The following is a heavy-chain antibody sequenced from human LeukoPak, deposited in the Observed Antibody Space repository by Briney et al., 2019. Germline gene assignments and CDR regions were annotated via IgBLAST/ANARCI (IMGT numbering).Heavy chain of an antibody. V-gene: IGHV5-51*01. CDR2: IYPGDSDT. CDR3: GRQGAEPGTRGFDY. CDR1: GYRFTNYW. Sequence: GESLNISCKGSGYRFTNYWIGWVRQMPGKGLECIGIIYPGDSDTRYSPSFQGHVSISVDKSISTAYLQWSSLKASDTAPYYCGRQGAEPGTRGFDYWGQGTLVTVSS. D-gene: IGHD6-19*01. J-gene: IGHJ4*02.